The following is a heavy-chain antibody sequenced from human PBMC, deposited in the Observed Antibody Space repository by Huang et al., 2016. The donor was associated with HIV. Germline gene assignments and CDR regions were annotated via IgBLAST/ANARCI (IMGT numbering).Heavy chain of an antibody. CDR2: IRNKANNYAT. V-gene: IGHV3-73*01. CDR1: GSHFNTC. CDR3: IILDGDY. Sequence: EVQLVESGGGSVQTGGSLLLSCADSGSHFNTCHWVRQAFGKGREWVGRIRNKANNYATAYAASVRGRFTISRDDSRSTAYLQMTSLRIEDTALYYCIILDGDYWGLGILVTVSS. J-gene: IGHJ4*02. D-gene: IGHD3-3*02.